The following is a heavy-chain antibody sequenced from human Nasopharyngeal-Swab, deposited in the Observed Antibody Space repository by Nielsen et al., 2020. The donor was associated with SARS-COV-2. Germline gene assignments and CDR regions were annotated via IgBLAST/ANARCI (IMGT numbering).Heavy chain of an antibody. CDR3: AKDLGVESPLWFDY. J-gene: IGHJ4*02. CDR2: LSGSGGST. CDR1: GFTFSSYA. D-gene: IGHD4-23*01. V-gene: IGHV3-23*01. Sequence: GESLKISCTASGFTFSSYAMSWVRQAPGKGLEWVSELSGSGGSTYDAESVKGRFTISRDNSKNTLYLQMSSLRAEDTAIYYCAKDLGVESPLWFDYWGQGTLLTVSS.